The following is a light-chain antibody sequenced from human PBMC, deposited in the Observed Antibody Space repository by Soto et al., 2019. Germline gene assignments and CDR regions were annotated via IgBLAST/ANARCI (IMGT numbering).Light chain of an antibody. CDR1: QSIRSW. Sequence: LQITQSPSILSASLGDRVTITCRASQSIRSWLAWYQQKPGKAPNLLIYDVSSLESGVPSRFSGSGSGTEFILTISSLQPDDIATYYCQQYDSYSWTFGQGTKVDI. CDR2: DVS. V-gene: IGKV1-5*01. J-gene: IGKJ1*01. CDR3: QQYDSYSWT.